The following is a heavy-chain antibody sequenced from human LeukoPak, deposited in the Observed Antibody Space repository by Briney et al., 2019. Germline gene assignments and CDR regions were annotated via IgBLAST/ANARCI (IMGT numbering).Heavy chain of an antibody. CDR1: GYTFTSYD. CDR3: ARGPWEIVEEDY. Sequence: ASVKVSGKASGYTFTSYDINWVRQATGQGLEWMGWMNPDSGNTGYAQKFQGRVTMTRNTSISTAYMELSSLRSEDTAVYYCARGPWEIVEEDYWGQGTLVTVSS. D-gene: IGHD5-12*01. J-gene: IGHJ4*02. CDR2: MNPDSGNT. V-gene: IGHV1-8*01.